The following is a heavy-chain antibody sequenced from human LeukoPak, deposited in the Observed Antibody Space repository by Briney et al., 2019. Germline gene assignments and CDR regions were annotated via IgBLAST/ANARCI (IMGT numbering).Heavy chain of an antibody. Sequence: SETLSLTCTVSGGSISSYYWSWIRQPPGKGLEWIGYIYYSGSTNYNPSLKSRVTISVDTSKNQFSLKLSSVTAADTAVYYCARGKYSSSYNGGWFDPWGQGTLVTVSS. CDR3: ARGKYSSSYNGGWFDP. CDR2: IYYSGST. D-gene: IGHD6-13*01. V-gene: IGHV4-59*12. CDR1: GGSISSYY. J-gene: IGHJ5*02.